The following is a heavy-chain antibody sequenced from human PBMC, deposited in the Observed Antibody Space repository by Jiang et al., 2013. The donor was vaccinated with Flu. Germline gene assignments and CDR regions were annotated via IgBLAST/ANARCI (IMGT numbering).Heavy chain of an antibody. V-gene: IGHV1-69*04. Sequence: SGAEVKRPGSSVNVSCKASGGTFRSYTINWVRQAPGQGLEWMGRIIPILGLANYAQKFQGRVTVTADKSTSTAYMELSSLASDDAAVYYCARRGPYIAPSGPVYYYLDVWGNGTTVTVSS. J-gene: IGHJ6*03. CDR3: ARRGPYIAPSGPVYYYLDV. CDR2: IIPILGLA. CDR1: GGTFRSYT. D-gene: IGHD6-13*01.